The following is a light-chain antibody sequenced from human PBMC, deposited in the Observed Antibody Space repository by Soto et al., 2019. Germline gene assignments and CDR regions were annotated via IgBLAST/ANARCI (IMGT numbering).Light chain of an antibody. V-gene: IGKV1-33*01. CDR1: QDISNL. CDR2: DAP. CDR3: QQDDILPT. J-gene: IGKJ2*01. Sequence: DIQMPQSPSSLSASVGDRVTITCQASQDISNLLNWYQQKPGKAPKLLIYDAPKLETGSPSRFSGSGSGTDSTFTICLMQPDGISTAYCQQDDILPTFGHGTKLDIK.